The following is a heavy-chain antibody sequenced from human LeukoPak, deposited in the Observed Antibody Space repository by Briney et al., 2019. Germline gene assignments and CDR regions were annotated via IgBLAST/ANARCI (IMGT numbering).Heavy chain of an antibody. J-gene: IGHJ4*02. D-gene: IGHD3-10*01. V-gene: IGHV3-64*01. CDR2: ISSNGGST. Sequence: TGGSLRLSCAASGFTFSSYAMHWVRQAPGKGLEYVSAISSNGGSTYYANSVKGRFTISRDNSKNTLYLQMGSLRAEDMAVCYCAREYYYGSGRYSDYWGQGTLVTVS. CDR1: GFTFSSYA. CDR3: AREYYYGSGRYSDY.